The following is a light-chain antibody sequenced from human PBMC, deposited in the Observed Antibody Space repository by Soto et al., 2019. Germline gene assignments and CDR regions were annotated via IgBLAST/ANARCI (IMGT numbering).Light chain of an antibody. CDR2: DVN. CDR1: SSDIGAYAY. V-gene: IGLV2-14*03. Sequence: QSALTQPASVSGSPGQSIAISCTGTSSDIGAYAYVSWYQQHPGKIPKLIVFDVNYRPSGVSSRFSGSKSGNTASLTISGLQAEDEAAYYCSSYTRSSSVIFGGGTKLTVL. J-gene: IGLJ2*01. CDR3: SSYTRSSSVI.